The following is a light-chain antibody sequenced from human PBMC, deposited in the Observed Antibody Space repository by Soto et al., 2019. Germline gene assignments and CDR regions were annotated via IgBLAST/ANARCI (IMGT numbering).Light chain of an antibody. CDR1: SSDVGAFNY. V-gene: IGLV2-14*03. CDR2: DVT. Sequence: QSALTQPASVSGSPGQSISLSCIGTSSDVGAFNYVSWYQHHPGKAPQLIIYDVTSRPSGVSNRFSASKFGNTASLTISGLQAEDDADYYCSSYTTSNTEVFGTGTKLTVL. CDR3: SSYTTSNTEV. J-gene: IGLJ1*01.